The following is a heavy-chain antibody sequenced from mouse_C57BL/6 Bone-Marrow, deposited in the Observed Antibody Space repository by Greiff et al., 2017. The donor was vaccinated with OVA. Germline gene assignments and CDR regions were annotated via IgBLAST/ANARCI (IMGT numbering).Heavy chain of an antibody. CDR2: IYPGDGDT. V-gene: IGHV1-82*01. Sequence: QVQLQQSGPELVKPGASVKISCKASGYAFSSSWMNWVKQRPGKGLEWIGRIYPGDGDTNYNGKFKGKATLTADKSSSTAYMQLSSLTSEDSAVYFCARDHSVGYFDYWGQGTTLTVSS. CDR1: GYAFSSSW. D-gene: IGHD1-1*01. CDR3: ARDHSVGYFDY. J-gene: IGHJ2*01.